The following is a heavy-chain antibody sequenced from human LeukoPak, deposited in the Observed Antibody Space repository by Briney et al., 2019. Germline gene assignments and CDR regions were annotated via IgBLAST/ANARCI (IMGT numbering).Heavy chain of an antibody. CDR2: ISGSGDNT. CDR1: GFTFSTYA. V-gene: IGHV3-23*01. Sequence: GGSLRLSCAVSGFTFSTYAMSWVRQAPGKGLEWVSVISGSGDNTYCADSVKGRFTISRDNFKNTLYLQMNSLRAEDTALYYCTKRPSTDGYNSWGQGTLVTVSS. D-gene: IGHD5-24*01. CDR3: TKRPSTDGYNS. J-gene: IGHJ5*02.